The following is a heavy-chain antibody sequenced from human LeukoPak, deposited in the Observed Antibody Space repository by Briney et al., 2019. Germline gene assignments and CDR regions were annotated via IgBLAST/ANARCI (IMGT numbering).Heavy chain of an antibody. CDR2: IYTSGST. D-gene: IGHD3-10*01. Sequence: SETLSLTCAVSGGSISSYYWSWIRQPAGKGLEWIGRIYTSGSTNYNPSLKSRVTMSVDTSKNQFSLKLSSVTAADTAVYYCARDRYYGSGSHYNHYYGMDVWGQGTTVTVSS. CDR3: ARDRYYGSGSHYNHYYGMDV. V-gene: IGHV4-4*07. J-gene: IGHJ6*02. CDR1: GGSISSYY.